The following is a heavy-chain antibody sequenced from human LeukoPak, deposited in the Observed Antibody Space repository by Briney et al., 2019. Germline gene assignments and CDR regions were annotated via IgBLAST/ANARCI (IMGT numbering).Heavy chain of an antibody. CDR2: IYSGGST. CDR3: ARGGIAAADGGDY. J-gene: IGHJ4*02. V-gene: IGHV3-53*01. Sequence: GGSLRLSCAASGFTVSSNYMSWVRQAPGKGLEWVSVIYSGGSTYYADSVKGRFTISRDNSKNTLYLQMNSLRAEDTAVYYCARGGIAAADGGDYWGQGTLVTVSS. D-gene: IGHD6-13*01. CDR1: GFTVSSNY.